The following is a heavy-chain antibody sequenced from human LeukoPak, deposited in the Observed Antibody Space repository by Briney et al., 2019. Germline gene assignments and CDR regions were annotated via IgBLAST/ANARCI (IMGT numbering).Heavy chain of an antibody. Sequence: SQTLSLTCTVSGGSISSGDYYWSWIRQPPGKGLEWIGYICYSGSTYYNPSLKSRVTISVDTSKNQFSLKLSSVTAADTAVYYCARIPFVVVPAAIDYWGQGTLVTVSS. V-gene: IGHV4-30-4*01. CDR1: GGSISSGDYY. D-gene: IGHD2-2*02. J-gene: IGHJ4*02. CDR3: ARIPFVVVPAAIDY. CDR2: ICYSGST.